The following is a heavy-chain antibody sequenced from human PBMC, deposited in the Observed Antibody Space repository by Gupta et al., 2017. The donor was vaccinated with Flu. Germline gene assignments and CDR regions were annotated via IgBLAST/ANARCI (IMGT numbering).Heavy chain of an antibody. V-gene: IGHV3-48*01. J-gene: IGHJ4*02. CDR3: AGNSGRYYD. CDR2: ISTSGTTI. Sequence: EVQLVESGGGLVQPGGSLRLSCAASGFTFSSYSMNWVRQAPGKGLEWGSYISTSGTTIYYAESVQGRFTISRDNAKNSLYLQMNSLRAEDTAVYYCAGNSGRYYDWGQGTLVTVSS. CDR1: GFTFSSYS. D-gene: IGHD1-26*01.